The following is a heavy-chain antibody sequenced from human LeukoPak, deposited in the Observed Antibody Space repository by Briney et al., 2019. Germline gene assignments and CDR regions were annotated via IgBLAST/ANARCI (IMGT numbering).Heavy chain of an antibody. CDR2: IYSDGRT. D-gene: IGHD3-10*01. Sequence: GGSLRLSCAASGFTVSNKYMTWVRQAPGKGLEWVSLIYSDGRTYYADSVKGRFTVSRDNAKNSLYLQMHSLLAEDTAVYYCARVRSGRAVGHSPDFDFWGQGTLVTVSS. CDR3: ARVRSGRAVGHSPDFDF. V-gene: IGHV3-53*01. J-gene: IGHJ4*02. CDR1: GFTVSNKY.